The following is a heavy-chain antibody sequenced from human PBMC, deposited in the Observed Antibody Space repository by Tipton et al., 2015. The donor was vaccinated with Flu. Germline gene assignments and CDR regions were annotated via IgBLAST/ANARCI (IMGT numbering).Heavy chain of an antibody. CDR2: ISGSGGST. J-gene: IGHJ4*02. D-gene: IGHD3-22*01. Sequence: SLRLSCAASGFTFSSYAMSWVRQAPGKGLEWVSAISGSGGSTYYADSVKGRFTISRDNSKNTLYLQMNSLRAEDTAVYYCAKGMYYYDSSGQFDYWGQGTLVTVSS. V-gene: IGHV3-23*01. CDR3: AKGMYYYDSSGQFDY. CDR1: GFTFSSYA.